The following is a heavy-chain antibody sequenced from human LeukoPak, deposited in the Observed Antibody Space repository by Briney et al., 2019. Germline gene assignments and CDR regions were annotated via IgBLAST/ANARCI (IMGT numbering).Heavy chain of an antibody. Sequence: SETLSLTCTVSGGSVNSGSYYWNWIRQPPGKGLEWIGYIYYSGSTNYNPSLKSRVTISVDTSKNQFSLKLSSVTAADTAVYYCARDFAYGSGSHPLDYWGQGTLVTVSS. CDR3: ARDFAYGSGSHPLDY. D-gene: IGHD3-10*01. CDR1: GGSVNSGSYY. V-gene: IGHV4-61*01. J-gene: IGHJ4*02. CDR2: IYYSGST.